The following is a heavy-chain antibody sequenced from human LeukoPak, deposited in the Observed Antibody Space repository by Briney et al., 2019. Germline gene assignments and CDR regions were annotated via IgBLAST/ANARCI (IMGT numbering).Heavy chain of an antibody. D-gene: IGHD3-22*01. Sequence: GGSLRLSCTASGFTFGDYAMSWFRQAPGKGLEWVGFIRSKDYGGTIEYAASVKGRFTISRDDSRSIAYLQMNSLKTEDTAVYYCTRNLSPYYYDSSGYSRAEYFQHWGQGTLVTVSS. CDR2: IRSKDYGGTI. V-gene: IGHV3-49*03. J-gene: IGHJ1*01. CDR1: GFTFGDYA. CDR3: TRNLSPYYYDSSGYSRAEYFQH.